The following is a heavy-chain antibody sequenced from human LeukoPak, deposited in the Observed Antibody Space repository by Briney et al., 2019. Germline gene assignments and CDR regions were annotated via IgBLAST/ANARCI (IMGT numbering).Heavy chain of an antibody. CDR2: IYYSGST. D-gene: IGHD3-10*01. J-gene: IGHJ6*02. Sequence: SGTLSLTCTVSGGSISSYYWSWIRQPPGKGLEWIGYIYYSGSTNYNPSLKSRVTISVDTSKNQFSLKLSSVTAADTAVYYCARHGSEGYSYYGMDVWGQGTTVTVSS. CDR1: GGSISSYY. CDR3: ARHGSEGYSYYGMDV. V-gene: IGHV4-59*08.